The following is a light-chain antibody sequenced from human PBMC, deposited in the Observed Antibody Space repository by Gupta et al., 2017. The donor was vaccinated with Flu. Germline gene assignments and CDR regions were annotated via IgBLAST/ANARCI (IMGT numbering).Light chain of an antibody. CDR2: AAS. V-gene: IGKV3-15*01. Sequence: AWYQQKSGKVPRLLVYAASSWATGIPARFSGSASGTDFTLTISSLQPEDFAAYYCQKYDSTPGDSFGGGTKLQI. CDR3: QKYDSTPGDS. J-gene: IGKJ4*01.